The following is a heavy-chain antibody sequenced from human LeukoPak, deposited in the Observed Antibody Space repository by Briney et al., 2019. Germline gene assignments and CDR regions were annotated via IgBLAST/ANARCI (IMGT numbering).Heavy chain of an antibody. CDR1: GGSFSGYY. V-gene: IGHV4-31*11. J-gene: IGHJ3*02. CDR3: ARVPGQVAPFDI. Sequence: ASETLSLTCVVYGGSFSGYYWSWIRQHPGKGLEWIGYIYYSGSTYYNPSLKSRVTISVDTSKNQFSLKLSSVTAADTAVYYCARVPGQVAPFDIWGQGTMVTVSS. CDR2: IYYSGST. D-gene: IGHD2-15*01.